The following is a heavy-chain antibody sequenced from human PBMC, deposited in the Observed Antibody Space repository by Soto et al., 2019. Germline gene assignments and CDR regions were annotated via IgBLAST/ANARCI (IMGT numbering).Heavy chain of an antibody. D-gene: IGHD3-22*01. J-gene: IGHJ4*02. Sequence: GEALKISCEGSGYSFAGYWITWVRQKPGKGLEWMGRIDPSDSQTYYSPSFRGHVTISVTKSITTVFLQWSSLRASDTAMYYCARQIYDSDTGPNFQYYFDSWGQGTPVTVSS. V-gene: IGHV5-10-1*01. CDR2: IDPSDSQT. CDR3: ARQIYDSDTGPNFQYYFDS. CDR1: GYSFAGYW.